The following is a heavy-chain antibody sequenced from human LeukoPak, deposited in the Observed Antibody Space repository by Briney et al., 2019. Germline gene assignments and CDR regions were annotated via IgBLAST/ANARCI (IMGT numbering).Heavy chain of an antibody. V-gene: IGHV4-34*01. CDR1: GLTFTSYS. J-gene: IGHJ4*02. CDR2: INHSGST. Sequence: GSLRLSCAASGLTFTSYSMNWIRQPPGKGLEWIGEINHSGSTNYNPSLKSRVTISVDTSKNQFSLMLSSVTAADTAVYYCARGFRATDYFDYWGQGTLVTVSS. CDR3: ARGFRATDYFDY. D-gene: IGHD5-12*01.